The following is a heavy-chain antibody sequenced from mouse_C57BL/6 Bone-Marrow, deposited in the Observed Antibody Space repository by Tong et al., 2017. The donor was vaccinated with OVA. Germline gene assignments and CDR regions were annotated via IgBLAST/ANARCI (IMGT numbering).Heavy chain of an antibody. D-gene: IGHD2-4*01. CDR1: GFNIKDTY. CDR3: AREGTMITGFAY. Sequence: EVQLQESGAELVKPGASVKLSCTASGFNIKDTYMHWVKQRPEQGLEWIGRIDPANGNTKYDPKFQGKATITADTSSNTAYLQLSSLTSEDTAVYYCAREGTMITGFAYWGQGTLVTVSA. CDR2: IDPANGNT. V-gene: IGHV14-3*02. J-gene: IGHJ3*01.